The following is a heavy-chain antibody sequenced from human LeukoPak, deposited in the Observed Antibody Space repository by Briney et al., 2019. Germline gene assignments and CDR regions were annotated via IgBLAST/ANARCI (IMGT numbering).Heavy chain of an antibody. CDR1: GFTFRTYD. J-gene: IGHJ3*02. CDR3: AKAGGSGSYFDAFDI. D-gene: IGHD1-26*01. V-gene: IGHV3-30*02. CDR2: IRYDGSNK. Sequence: GGSLRLSCVASGFTFRTYDMHWVRQAPGKGLEWVAFIRYDGSNKYYADSVKGRFTISRDNSKNTLYLQMNSLRPEDTAVHYCAKAGGSGSYFDAFDIWGQGTMVTVSS.